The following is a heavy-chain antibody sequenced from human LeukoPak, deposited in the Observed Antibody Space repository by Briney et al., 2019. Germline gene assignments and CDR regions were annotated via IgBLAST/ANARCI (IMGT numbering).Heavy chain of an antibody. J-gene: IGHJ4*02. V-gene: IGHV4-39*01. CDR1: GGSISSSSYY. CDR3: VGTVTTDY. CDR2: IYYSGST. D-gene: IGHD4-17*01. Sequence: SETLSLTCTVSGGSISSSSYYWGWIPQPPGKGLEWIGTIYYSGSTYYNPSLKSRVTISVDTSKNQFSLQLSSVTAADTAVYYCVGTVTTDYWGQGTLVIVSS.